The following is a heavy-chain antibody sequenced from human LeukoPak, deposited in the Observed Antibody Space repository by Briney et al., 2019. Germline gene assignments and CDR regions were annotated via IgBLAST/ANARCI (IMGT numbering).Heavy chain of an antibody. CDR2: IGSSSSYI. V-gene: IGHV3-21*01. J-gene: IGHJ4*02. CDR1: GFTFSRYS. CDR3: ARDAPSSLDYFDY. Sequence: GGSLRLSCVASGFTFSRYSMNWVRQAPGKGLEWVSSIGSSSSYIYYADSVKGRFTISRDNAKNSLYLQMNSLRAEDTAVYYCARDAPSSLDYFDYWGQGTLVTVSS.